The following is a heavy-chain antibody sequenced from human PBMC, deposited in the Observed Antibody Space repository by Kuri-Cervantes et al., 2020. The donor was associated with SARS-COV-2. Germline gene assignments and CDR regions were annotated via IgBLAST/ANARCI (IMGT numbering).Heavy chain of an antibody. Sequence: GSLRLSCAVYGGSFSNYYWSWIRQPPGKGLEWIGEINHSGSTNYNPSLSSRVTISVDMSKNQFSLRLSSVTAADTAMYYCARGREGVVPATILGLGYFLYFSMDVWGKGTSVTVS. V-gene: IGHV4-34*01. CDR3: ARGREGVVPATILGLGYFLYFSMDV. CDR1: GGSFSNYY. J-gene: IGHJ6*03. CDR2: INHSGST. D-gene: IGHD2-2*01.